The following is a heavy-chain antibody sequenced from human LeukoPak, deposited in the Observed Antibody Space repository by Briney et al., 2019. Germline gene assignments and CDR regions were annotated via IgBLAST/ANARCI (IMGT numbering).Heavy chain of an antibody. CDR3: ARRYYDSSGSLDY. V-gene: IGHV3-30-3*01. CDR1: GFTFSSYA. J-gene: IGHJ4*02. D-gene: IGHD3-22*01. CDR2: ISYDGSNK. Sequence: GGSLRLSCAASGFTFSSYAMHWVRQAPGKGLEWVAVISYDGSNKYYADSVKGRFTISRDNSKNTLYLQMNSLRAEDTAVYYCARRYYDSSGSLDYWGEGTLVSVSS.